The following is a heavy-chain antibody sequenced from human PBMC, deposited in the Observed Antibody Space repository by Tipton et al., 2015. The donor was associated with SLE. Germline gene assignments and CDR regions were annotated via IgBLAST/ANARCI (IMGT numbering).Heavy chain of an antibody. CDR2: VSGGGGST. J-gene: IGHJ4*02. CDR3: AKDRYCGGGTCLASYFDS. CDR1: GGSFSGFY. V-gene: IGHV3-23*01. Sequence: LSLTCGVYGGSFSGFYWSWVRQVAGKGLEWVSTVSGGGGSTNYADSVRGRFTISRDNSKNTLFLHMNSLRVEDTATYYCAKDRYCGGGTCLASYFDSWGQGTLVAVSS. D-gene: IGHD2-21*01.